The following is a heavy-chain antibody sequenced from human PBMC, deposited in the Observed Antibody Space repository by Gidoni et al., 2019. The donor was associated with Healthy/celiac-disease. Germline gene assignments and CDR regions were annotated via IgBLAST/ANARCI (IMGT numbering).Heavy chain of an antibody. CDR2: ISGIVGST. V-gene: IGHV3-23*01. Sequence: EVQLLESGGGLVQPGGSLRLSCAASGFTFSSYAMSWVRQAPGKGLEWVSAISGIVGSTYYADSVKGRFTISRDNSKNTLYLQMNSLRAEDTAVYYCAKSEYYYDSSGWRYGDYWGQGTLVTVSS. CDR1: GFTFSSYA. CDR3: AKSEYYYDSSGWRYGDY. J-gene: IGHJ4*02. D-gene: IGHD3-22*01.